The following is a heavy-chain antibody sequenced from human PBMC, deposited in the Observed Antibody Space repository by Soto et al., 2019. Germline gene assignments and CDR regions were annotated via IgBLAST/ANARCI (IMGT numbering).Heavy chain of an antibody. CDR3: ARGGLEPFDY. CDR2: INDYGTTI. V-gene: IGHV3-74*01. J-gene: IGHJ4*02. Sequence: PGGSLRLSCAASGFIFSDFYMSWIRQAPGKGLVWVSRINDYGTTINYAESVEGRFTISRDDAKSEVYLQMNNLRAEDTAVYYCARGGLEPFDYLGQGALVTVSS. CDR1: GFIFSDFY. D-gene: IGHD1-1*01.